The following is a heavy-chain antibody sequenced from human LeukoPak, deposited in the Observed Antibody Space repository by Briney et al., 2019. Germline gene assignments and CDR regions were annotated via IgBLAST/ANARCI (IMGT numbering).Heavy chain of an antibody. CDR3: ARDPSSVTLYFFDY. D-gene: IGHD4-11*01. V-gene: IGHV1-2*02. Sequence: GASVKVSCKTSGYSFNDYYLHWVRQAPGQGLEWMGWIDANNGDTKSAQKFQGRVTMSRDTSISTAYMDLSSLSPDDAAVYYCARDPSSVTLYFFDYWGQGTLVTVSS. CDR2: IDANNGDT. CDR1: GYSFNDYY. J-gene: IGHJ4*02.